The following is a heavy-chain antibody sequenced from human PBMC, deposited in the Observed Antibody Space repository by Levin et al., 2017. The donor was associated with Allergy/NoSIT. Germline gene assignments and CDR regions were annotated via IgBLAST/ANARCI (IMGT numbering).Heavy chain of an antibody. CDR3: ARDLKGPGSHDD. Sequence: PGGSLRLSCVASGFTFTSHWMTWIRQAPGKGLEWVGNVNQVGSDKYYAHSMSGRFTISRDNAENSIYLQMNSLRVEDTAVYYCARDLKGPGSHDDWGQGTLVTVSS. J-gene: IGHJ4*02. D-gene: IGHD3-10*01. V-gene: IGHV3-7*01. CDR1: GFTFTSHW. CDR2: VNQVGSDK.